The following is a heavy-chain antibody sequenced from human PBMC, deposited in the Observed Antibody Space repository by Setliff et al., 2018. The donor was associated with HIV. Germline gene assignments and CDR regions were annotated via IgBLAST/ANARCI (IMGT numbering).Heavy chain of an antibody. CDR2: ISSSTSYI. Sequence: LRLSCAASGFTFSSYSMNWVRQAPGKGLEWVSCISSSTSYIYYADSVKGRFTISRDNAKNSLYLQMNSLRAEDTAMYYCARVRVDGSRKLELDYWGQGTLVTVSS. J-gene: IGHJ4*02. CDR3: ARVRVDGSRKLELDY. V-gene: IGHV3-21*01. D-gene: IGHD1-1*01. CDR1: GFTFSSYS.